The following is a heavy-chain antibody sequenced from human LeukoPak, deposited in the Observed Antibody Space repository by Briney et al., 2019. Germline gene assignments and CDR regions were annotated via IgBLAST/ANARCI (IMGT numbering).Heavy chain of an antibody. Sequence: GGSLRLSCAASGFSVSSTYMTWVRQAPGKGLEWVARIKSKIDGGLKDYAAPVKGTFTISRDDSENTVYLQINSLKIEDTAMYYCATGRSGYFDSWGQGTLVTVSS. V-gene: IGHV3-15*01. CDR2: IKSKIDGGLK. CDR1: GFSVSSTY. J-gene: IGHJ4*02. CDR3: ATGRSGYFDS.